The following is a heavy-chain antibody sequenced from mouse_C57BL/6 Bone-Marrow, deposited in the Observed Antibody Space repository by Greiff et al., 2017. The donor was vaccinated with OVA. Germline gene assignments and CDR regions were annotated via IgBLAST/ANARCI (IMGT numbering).Heavy chain of an antibody. J-gene: IGHJ4*01. CDR1: GFTFSDYG. D-gene: IGHD2-4*01. Sequence: EVKVVESGGGLVKPGGSLKLSCAASGFTFSDYGMHWVRQAPEKGLEWVAYISSGSSTIYYADTVKGRFTISRDNAKNTLFLQMTILRCEDTAMHYCARMITTHYYAMDYWGQGTSVTVSS. V-gene: IGHV5-17*01. CDR3: ARMITTHYYAMDY. CDR2: ISSGSSTI.